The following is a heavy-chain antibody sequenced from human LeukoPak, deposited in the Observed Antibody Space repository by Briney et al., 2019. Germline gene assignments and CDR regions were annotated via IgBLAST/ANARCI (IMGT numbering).Heavy chain of an antibody. J-gene: IGHJ4*02. V-gene: IGHV1-2*02. Sequence: ASVKVSCKASEYTFTGYYMHWVRQAPGQGLEWMGWINPKSGDTNFAQKFQGRVTMTRDTSISTAYMELSRLTSDDTAVYYCATLYYDILTGARDYWGQGTLVTVSS. D-gene: IGHD3-9*01. CDR2: INPKSGDT. CDR3: ATLYYDILTGARDY. CDR1: EYTFTGYY.